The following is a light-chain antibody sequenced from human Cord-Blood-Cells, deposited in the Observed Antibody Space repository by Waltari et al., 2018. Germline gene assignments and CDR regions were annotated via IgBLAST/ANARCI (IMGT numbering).Light chain of an antibody. V-gene: IGKV4-1*01. CDR1: QSVLSSSNNKNY. Sequence: DIVMTQSPDSLAVSLGERATINCKSSQSVLSSSNNKNYLAGYQQKPGQLHKMLICWASTRGSGVPDRFSGSGSGTVFTLTLGRLQAEDVAVYNSQDYYCTPYTFAQGTKLEIE. CDR2: WAS. J-gene: IGKJ2*01. CDR3: QDYYCTPYT.